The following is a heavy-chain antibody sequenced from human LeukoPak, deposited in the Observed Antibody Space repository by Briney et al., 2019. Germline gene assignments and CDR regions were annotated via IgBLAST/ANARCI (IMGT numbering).Heavy chain of an antibody. CDR2: IKQDGGEK. D-gene: IGHD3-16*02. CDR1: EFTFSSYW. V-gene: IGHV3-7*01. CDR3: ALNGREVPSGAFDI. Sequence: GGSLRLSCAASEFTFSSYWMSWVRQAPGKGLEWVANIKQDGGEKYYLDSVKGRFTVSRDNAKNSLYLQMNSLRAEDTAVYYCALNGREVPSGAFDIWGQGTMVTVSS. J-gene: IGHJ3*02.